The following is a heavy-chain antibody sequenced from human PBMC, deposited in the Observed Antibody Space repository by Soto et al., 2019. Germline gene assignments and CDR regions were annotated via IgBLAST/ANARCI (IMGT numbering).Heavy chain of an antibody. CDR1: GGSISSYY. D-gene: IGHD6-6*01. J-gene: IGHJ6*03. CDR2: IDDIGST. Sequence: PSETLSLTCTVSGGSISSYYWSWIRQPPGNRLEWIGYIDDIGSTDYNASLKGRVTISVDTSRNQFSLKLTSVTVVVTAVYYCARLLTSSWYMDVWDKGTTVTVSS. V-gene: IGHV4-59*08. CDR3: ARLLTSSWYMDV.